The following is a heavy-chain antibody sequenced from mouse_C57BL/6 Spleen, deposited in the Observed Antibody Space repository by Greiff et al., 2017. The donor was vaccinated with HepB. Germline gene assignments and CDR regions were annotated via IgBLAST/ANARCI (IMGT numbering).Heavy chain of an antibody. CDR1: GFTFSSYT. V-gene: IGHV5-9*01. J-gene: IGHJ2*01. Sequence: EVKVVESGGGLVKPGGSLKLSCAASGFTFSSYTMSWVRQTPEKRLEWVATISGGGGNTYYPDSVKGRFTISRDNAKNTLYLQMSSLRSEDTALYYCASAGIYYYGSSTRAYYFDYWGQGTTLTVSS. D-gene: IGHD1-1*01. CDR2: ISGGGGNT. CDR3: ASAGIYYYGSSTRAYYFDY.